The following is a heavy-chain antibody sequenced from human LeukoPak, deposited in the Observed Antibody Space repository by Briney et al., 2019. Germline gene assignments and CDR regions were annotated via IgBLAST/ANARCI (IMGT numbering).Heavy chain of an antibody. V-gene: IGHV1-24*01. D-gene: IGHD3-3*01. CDR1: GYTLTELS. CDR2: FDPEDGET. Sequence: ASVKVSCKVSGYTLTELSMHWVRQAPGKGLEWMGGFDPEDGETIYAQKFQGRVTMTEDTSTDTAYMELSSLRFEDTAVYYCATGLRFLEWLSAPDFDYWGQGTLVTVSS. J-gene: IGHJ4*02. CDR3: ATGLRFLEWLSAPDFDY.